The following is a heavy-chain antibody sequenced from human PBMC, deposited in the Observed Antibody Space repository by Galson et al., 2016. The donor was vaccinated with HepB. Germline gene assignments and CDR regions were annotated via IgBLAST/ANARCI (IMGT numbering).Heavy chain of an antibody. CDR3: ARSPRIQVWRRYDCFEY. CDR2: ISTSGSYI. CDR1: GFTFSSYN. V-gene: IGHV3-21*01. J-gene: IGHJ4*02. Sequence: SLRLSCAASGFTFSSYNMNWVRQAPGKGLEWVSSISTSGSYIYYADVVKGRFTISRDNAKNSLYLQMNSLRAEDTAVYYCARSPRIQVWRRYDCFEYWGQGSLVTVSS. D-gene: IGHD3-16*01.